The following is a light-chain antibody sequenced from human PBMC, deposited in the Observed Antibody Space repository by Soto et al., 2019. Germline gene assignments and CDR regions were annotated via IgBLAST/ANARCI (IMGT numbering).Light chain of an antibody. V-gene: IGLV2-14*01. CDR1: SSDVGGHNY. CDR3: SSYTSSSTPLYV. J-gene: IGLJ1*01. CDR2: EVS. Sequence: QSALTQPASVSGSPGQSITISCTGTSSDVGGHNYVSWYQQHPGRAPKLMIYEVSNRPSGVSNRFSGSKSGNTASLTISGLQAEDEADYYCSSYTSSSTPLYVFGTGTKVTVL.